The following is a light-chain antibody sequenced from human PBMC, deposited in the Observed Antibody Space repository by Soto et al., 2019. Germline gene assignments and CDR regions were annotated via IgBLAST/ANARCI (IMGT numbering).Light chain of an antibody. V-gene: IGKV1-39*01. Sequence: DVQLTQSPSSLSASVGDTVTISCRASQNINNYLNWYQQKPGKAPTLLIYAASSLQSGVPSRFSGSTSGTDFTLTITSLQPEDFATYYCQQNFFTPTFGGGTKVEIK. CDR3: QQNFFTPT. CDR2: AAS. CDR1: QNINNY. J-gene: IGKJ4*01.